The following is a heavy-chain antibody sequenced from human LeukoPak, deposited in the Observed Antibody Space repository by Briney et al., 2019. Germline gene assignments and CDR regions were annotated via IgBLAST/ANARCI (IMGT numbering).Heavy chain of an antibody. D-gene: IGHD5-18*01. CDR3: ARSRGYSYAHDF. J-gene: IGHJ4*02. CDR1: GGSMSDSSTYC. V-gene: IGHV4-39*01. CDR2: MFYSGST. Sequence: SETLSLTCTVSGGSMSDSSTYCWGGVRQPAGKGLGWIGGMFYSGSTHYNPSLKSRVTISVDTSKTQFSLKLSSVTAADTALYYCARSRGYSYAHDFWGQGTLVTVSS.